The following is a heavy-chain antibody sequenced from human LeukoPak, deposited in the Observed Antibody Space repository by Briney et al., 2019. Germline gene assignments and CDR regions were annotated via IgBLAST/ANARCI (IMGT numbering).Heavy chain of an antibody. Sequence: GESLKISCKASGYSFTSYWIGWVRQMPGKGLEWMGIIYPGNADITYSPSFQGQVTMSADRPTSTAYLQWSSLKASDSALYYCARGVIYPYYYYYYMDVWGKGTTVTVSS. CDR1: GYSFTSYW. V-gene: IGHV5-51*04. D-gene: IGHD3-22*01. J-gene: IGHJ6*03. CDR3: ARGVIYPYYYYYYMDV. CDR2: IYPGNADI.